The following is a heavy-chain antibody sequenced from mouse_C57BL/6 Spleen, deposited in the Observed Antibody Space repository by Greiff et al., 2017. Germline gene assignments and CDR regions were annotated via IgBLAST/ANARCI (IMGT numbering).Heavy chain of an antibody. D-gene: IGHD2-3*01. Sequence: EVQLQESGPGLVKPSQSLSLTCSVTGYSITSGYYWNWIRQFPGNKLEWMGYISYDGSNNYNPSLKNRISITRDTSKNQFFLKLNSVTTEDTATYDCARDDGYSYYAMDYWGQGTSVTVSS. CDR3: ARDDGYSYYAMDY. V-gene: IGHV3-6*01. CDR1: GYSITSGYY. CDR2: ISYDGSN. J-gene: IGHJ4*01.